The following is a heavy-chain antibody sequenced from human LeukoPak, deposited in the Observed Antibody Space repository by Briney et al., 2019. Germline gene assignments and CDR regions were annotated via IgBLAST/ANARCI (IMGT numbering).Heavy chain of an antibody. CDR2: ISSSSSYI. V-gene: IGHV3-21*01. D-gene: IGHD5-12*01. CDR1: GFTFSSYS. CDR3: ARDEDIVATNFDY. J-gene: IGHJ4*02. Sequence: GGSLRLSCAASGFTFSSYSMNWVRQAPGKGLEWVSSISSSSSYIYYADLVKGRFTISRDNAKNSLYLQMNSLRAEDTAVYYCARDEDIVATNFDYWGQGTLVTVSS.